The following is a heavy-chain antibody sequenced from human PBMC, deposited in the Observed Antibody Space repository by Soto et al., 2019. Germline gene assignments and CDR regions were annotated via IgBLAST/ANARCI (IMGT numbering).Heavy chain of an antibody. V-gene: IGHV4-59*01. CDR1: GGSISRYY. Sequence: XETLSLTCTVSGGSISRYYWNWIRQPPGKGLEWIGYTYYSGSTNYNPSLKSRVTISVDTSKNQFSLKLSSVTTADTAVYYCARDPGSGSYYGWFDPWGQGTLVTVSS. D-gene: IGHD3-10*01. CDR2: TYYSGST. CDR3: ARDPGSGSYYGWFDP. J-gene: IGHJ5*02.